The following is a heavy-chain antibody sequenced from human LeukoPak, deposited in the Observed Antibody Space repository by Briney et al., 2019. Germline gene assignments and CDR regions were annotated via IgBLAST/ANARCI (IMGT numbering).Heavy chain of an antibody. J-gene: IGHJ4*02. V-gene: IGHV4-59*01. CDR2: IYYSGST. CDR1: GGSISSYY. CDR3: ARDRFGELQ. Sequence: SETLSLTCTVSGGSISSYYWSWIRQPPGKGLEWIGYIYYSGSTNYNPSLKSRVTISVDTSKNQFSLKLSSVTAADTAVYYCARDRFGELQWGQGTLVTVSS. D-gene: IGHD3-10*01.